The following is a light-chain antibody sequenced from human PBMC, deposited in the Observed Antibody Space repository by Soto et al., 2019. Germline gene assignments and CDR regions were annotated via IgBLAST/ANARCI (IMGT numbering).Light chain of an antibody. Sequence: EIVLTQSPGTLSLSPGERAALSCRASQSVSSSFLAWYQQRPGQAPRLLIYAASNTAPGIPDRFSGSGSGTEFTLTISSLQSEDFEIYYCQQYNNWPITFGQGTRLE. J-gene: IGKJ5*01. CDR1: QSVSSS. CDR2: AAS. CDR3: QQYNNWPIT. V-gene: IGKV3D-15*01.